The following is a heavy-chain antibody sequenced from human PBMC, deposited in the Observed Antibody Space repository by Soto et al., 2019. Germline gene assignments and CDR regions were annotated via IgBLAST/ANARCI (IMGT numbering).Heavy chain of an antibody. CDR1: GFTFSSYA. CDR2: ISSNGGST. Sequence: EVQLVESGGGLVQPGGSLRLSCAASGFTFSSYAMHWVRQAPGKGLEYVSAISSNGGSTYYANSVKGRFTISRDNSKNTLYLQMGSLRAEDMAVYYCARGVYCSGGSCYSFLGHFDYWCQGTLVTVSS. D-gene: IGHD2-15*01. CDR3: ARGVYCSGGSCYSFLGHFDY. J-gene: IGHJ4*02. V-gene: IGHV3-64*01.